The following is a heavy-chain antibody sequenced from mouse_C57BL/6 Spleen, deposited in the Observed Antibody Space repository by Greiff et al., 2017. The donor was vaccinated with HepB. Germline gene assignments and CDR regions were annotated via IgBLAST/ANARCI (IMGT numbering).Heavy chain of an antibody. CDR3: AIEDLYGSRGYWYFDV. D-gene: IGHD1-1*01. Sequence: QVQLKQPGAELVKPGASVKVSCKASGYTFTSYWMHWVKQRPGQGLEWIGRIHPSDSDTNYNQKFKGKATLTVDKSSSTAYMQLSSLTSEDSAVYYCAIEDLYGSRGYWYFDVWGTGTTVTVSS. CDR1: GYTFTSYW. J-gene: IGHJ1*03. CDR2: IHPSDSDT. V-gene: IGHV1-74*01.